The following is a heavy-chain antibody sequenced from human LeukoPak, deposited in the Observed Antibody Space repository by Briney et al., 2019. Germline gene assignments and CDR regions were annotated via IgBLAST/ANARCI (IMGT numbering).Heavy chain of an antibody. D-gene: IGHD2-15*01. CDR2: IRSKEYGGTT. CDR3: TTPDKPLGFSSGGSCSLGCS. Sequence: GEALRLSCAASRFSFSSYDMRWVRQAPGRGLKGVGCIRSKEYGGTTEYAASVKGRFTISRDDSKSIAYLRMNSLKTEATAVYYCTTPDKPLGFSSGGSCSLGCSWGRGTTVTISS. V-gene: IGHV3-49*04. J-gene: IGHJ6*04. CDR1: RFSFSSYD.